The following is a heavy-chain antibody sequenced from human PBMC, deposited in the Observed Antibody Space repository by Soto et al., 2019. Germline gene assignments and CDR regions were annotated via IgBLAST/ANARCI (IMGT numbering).Heavy chain of an antibody. J-gene: IGHJ6*02. V-gene: IGHV4-38-2*01. CDR2: IYHSGST. CDR1: GYSISSGYY. D-gene: IGHD3-3*01. CDR3: ARVSYRNDFWSGYYIGGYYYYGMDV. Sequence: SETLSLTCAVSGYSISSGYYWGWIRQPPGKGLEWIGSIYHSGSTYYNPSLKSRVTISVDTSKSQFSLKLSSVTAADTAVYYCARVSYRNDFWSGYYIGGYYYYGMDVWGQGTTVTVSS.